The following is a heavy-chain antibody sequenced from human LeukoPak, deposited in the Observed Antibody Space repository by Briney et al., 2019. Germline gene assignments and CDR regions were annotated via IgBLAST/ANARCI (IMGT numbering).Heavy chain of an antibody. V-gene: IGHV1-2*06. CDR3: ARESYGLSLNY. CDR2: INPNSGGT. CDR1: GYTFTGYY. Sequence: ASVKVSCKASGYTFTGYYMHWVRQAPGQGLELMGRINPNSGGTNYAQKFQGRVTMTRDTSISTAYMELSRLRSDDTAVYYCARESYGLSLNYWGQGTLVTVSS. J-gene: IGHJ4*02. D-gene: IGHD5-18*01.